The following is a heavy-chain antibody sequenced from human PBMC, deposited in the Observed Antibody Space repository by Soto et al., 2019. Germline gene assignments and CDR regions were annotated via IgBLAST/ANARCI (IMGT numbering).Heavy chain of an antibody. D-gene: IGHD3-22*01. J-gene: IGHJ4*02. CDR3: AREMNYYDTSGESYFDY. Sequence: PSETLSLTCTVSGGSISSGTYHWSWIRHHPGKGLEWIGYIYYSGSTYYNPSLKSRLTISVDTSKNQFSLRLSSVTAADTAVYYCAREMNYYDTSGESYFDYWSQGTLVTVSS. CDR2: IYYSGST. V-gene: IGHV4-31*03. CDR1: GGSISSGTYH.